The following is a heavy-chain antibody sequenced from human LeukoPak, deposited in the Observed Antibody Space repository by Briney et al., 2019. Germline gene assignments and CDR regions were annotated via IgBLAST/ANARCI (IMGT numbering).Heavy chain of an antibody. J-gene: IGHJ4*02. CDR1: GFTFNNAW. D-gene: IGHD4-17*01. V-gene: IGHV3-15*07. CDR3: TTWSLTTRYFDY. Sequence: PGGSLRLSCAASGFTFNNAWMNWVRQTPEKGLEWVGRIKSKGDGGTTDYAAPVKGRFTISRDDSKNTLYLQMNSLKTEDTAVYYCTTWSLTTRYFDYWGQGTLVTVSS. CDR2: IKSKGDGGTT.